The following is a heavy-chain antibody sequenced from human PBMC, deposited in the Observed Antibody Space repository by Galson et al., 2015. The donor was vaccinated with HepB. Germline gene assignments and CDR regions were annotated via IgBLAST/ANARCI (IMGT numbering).Heavy chain of an antibody. CDR1: GYTFTSYY. CDR3: ARDGGSSQLAADYYYYYMDV. J-gene: IGHJ6*03. V-gene: IGHV1-46*03. D-gene: IGHD6-6*01. Sequence: SVKVSCKASGYTFTSYYMHWVRQAPGQGLEWMGIINPSGGSTSYAQKFQGRVTMTRDTSTSTVYMELSSLRSEDTAVYYCARDGGSSQLAADYYYYYMDVWGKGTTATVSS. CDR2: INPSGGST.